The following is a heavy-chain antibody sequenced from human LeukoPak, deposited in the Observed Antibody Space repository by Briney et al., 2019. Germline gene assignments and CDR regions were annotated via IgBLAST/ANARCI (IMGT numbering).Heavy chain of an antibody. D-gene: IGHD2-21*02. Sequence: SETLSLTCTVSGGSISSSSHYWGWIRQPPGKGLEWIGNFYYSGSTYYNPSLKSRVTISVDTSENQFSLKLSSVTAADTAVYYCARQPYGTYCGGDCYQPYYFEYWGQRTLVTDSS. CDR2: FYYSGST. V-gene: IGHV4-39*01. CDR3: ARQPYGTYCGGDCYQPYYFEY. CDR1: GGSISSSSHY. J-gene: IGHJ4*02.